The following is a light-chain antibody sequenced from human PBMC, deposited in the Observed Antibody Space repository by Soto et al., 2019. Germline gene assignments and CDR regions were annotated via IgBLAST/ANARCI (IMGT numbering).Light chain of an antibody. CDR2: EVS. CDR3: TSYSRYSVLV. CDR1: SSDIGGYKY. Sequence: QSVLTQPASVSGSPGQSITISCTGTSSDIGGYKYVSWYQQHPGKAPKLIIFEVSNRPSGVSDRFSGSNSGNTASRTISGLQAEDEADYYCTSYSRYSVLVFGGGTKVNVL. J-gene: IGLJ3*02. V-gene: IGLV2-14*01.